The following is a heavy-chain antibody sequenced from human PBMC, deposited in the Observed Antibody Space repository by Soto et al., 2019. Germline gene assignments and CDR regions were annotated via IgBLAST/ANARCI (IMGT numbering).Heavy chain of an antibody. CDR2: IRSKVNTYAT. J-gene: IGHJ5*02. Sequence: EVQLVESGGDLVQPGGSLKVSCAASGFTFSGSAIHWVRQASGKGLEWVGRIRSKVNTYATAYDASVKGRFSISRDDSKNTAYLEMNSLKTEDTAVYYCTRFSMDSSSGWFDLWGQGTLVAVSS. D-gene: IGHD6-6*01. V-gene: IGHV3-73*02. CDR3: TRFSMDSSSGWFDL. CDR1: GFTFSGSA.